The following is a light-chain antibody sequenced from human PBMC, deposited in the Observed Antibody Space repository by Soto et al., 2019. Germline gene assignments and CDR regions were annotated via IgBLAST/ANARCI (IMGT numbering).Light chain of an antibody. CDR2: TAS. J-gene: IGKJ4*01. Sequence: DIQMTQSPSSLSASVGDRVTITCRASQSISSYLNWYQQKPGKAPKLLIYTASSLQSGVPSSFSGSGSGTDFTLNISSLQPEDFATYYCQQCYSSPLTFGGGTKVEIK. CDR3: QQCYSSPLT. V-gene: IGKV1-39*01. CDR1: QSISSY.